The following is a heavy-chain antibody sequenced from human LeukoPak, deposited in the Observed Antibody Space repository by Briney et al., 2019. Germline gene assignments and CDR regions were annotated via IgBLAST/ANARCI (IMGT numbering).Heavy chain of an antibody. V-gene: IGHV3-30*03. CDR2: ISYDGSNE. CDR1: GFTFSIYG. D-gene: IGHD3-22*01. CDR3: ARSSEGRYYYDSSGYSYYYYYMDV. Sequence: GGSLRLSCAASGFTFSIYGMHWVRQAPGKGLEWVALISYDGSNEYYADSVKGRFTISRDNSKNTLYLQMNSLRAEDTAVYYCARSSEGRYYYDSSGYSYYYYYMDVWGKGTTVTISS. J-gene: IGHJ6*03.